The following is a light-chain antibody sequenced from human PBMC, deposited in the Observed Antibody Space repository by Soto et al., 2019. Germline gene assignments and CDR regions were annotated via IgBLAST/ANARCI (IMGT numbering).Light chain of an antibody. Sequence: QSVLTQPASVSGSPGQSITISCTGTSSDVGGYNYVSWYQQHPGKAPKLMIYEVTNRPSGVSHRFSGSKSGNSASLTISGLQADEEADYYCCSYRGGTTGVFGGGTQLTVL. J-gene: IGLJ3*02. CDR3: CSYRGGTTGV. CDR1: SSDVGGYNY. CDR2: EVT. V-gene: IGLV2-14*01.